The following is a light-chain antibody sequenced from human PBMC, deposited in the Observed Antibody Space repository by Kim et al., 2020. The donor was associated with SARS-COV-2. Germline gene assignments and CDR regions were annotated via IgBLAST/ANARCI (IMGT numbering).Light chain of an antibody. CDR1: QSIVGW. V-gene: IGKV1-5*03. Sequence: RSASVGDRVTITCRASQSIVGWLAWYQQKPGKAPKLLISEASSLGNGVPSRFSGGGSGTEFTLTIRSLQPDDFATYYCQQYSSYSTFGQGTKLEIK. CDR2: EAS. J-gene: IGKJ2*01. CDR3: QQYSSYST.